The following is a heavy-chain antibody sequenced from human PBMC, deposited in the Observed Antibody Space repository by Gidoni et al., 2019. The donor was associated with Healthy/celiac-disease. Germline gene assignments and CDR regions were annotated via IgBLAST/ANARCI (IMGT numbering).Heavy chain of an antibody. CDR2: IIPIFGTA. CDR3: ARNTDWFDP. Sequence: QLQLVQSGAEVTMPGSSVKVSCKASGGTFSSSAISWVRQAPGQGLEWMGGIIPIFGTANNAQKFQGRVTITEDKSTSTAYMELSSLRSEDTAVYNGARNTDWFDPWGQGTLVTVSS. CDR1: GGTFSSSA. J-gene: IGHJ5*02. V-gene: IGHV1-69*06.